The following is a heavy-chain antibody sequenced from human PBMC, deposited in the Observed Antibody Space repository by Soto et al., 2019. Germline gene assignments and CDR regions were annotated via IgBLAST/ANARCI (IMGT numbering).Heavy chain of an antibody. CDR1: GFTFSSYS. V-gene: IGHV3-21*01. Sequence: PGGSLRLSCAASGFTFSSYSMNWVRQAPGKGLEWVSSISSSSSYIYYADSVKGRFTISRDNAKNSLYLQMNSLRAEDTAVYYCARESPHSGSYYNVPWSDPWGQGTLVTVSS. CDR2: ISSSSSYI. J-gene: IGHJ5*02. CDR3: ARESPHSGSYYNVPWSDP. D-gene: IGHD3-10*01.